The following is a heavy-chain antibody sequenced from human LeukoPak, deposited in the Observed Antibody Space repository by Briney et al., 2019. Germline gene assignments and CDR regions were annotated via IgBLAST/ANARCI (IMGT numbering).Heavy chain of an antibody. CDR3: ARENDFWSGYSKYNWFDP. CDR1: GGSISSGSYY. D-gene: IGHD3-3*01. V-gene: IGHV4-61*02. CDR2: IYTSGST. J-gene: IGHJ5*02. Sequence: NSSETLSLTCTVSGGSISSGSYYWSWIRQPAGKGLEWIGRIYTSGSTNYNPSLKSRVTISVDTSKSQFSLELSSVTAADTAVYYCARENDFWSGYSKYNWFDPWGQGTLVTVSS.